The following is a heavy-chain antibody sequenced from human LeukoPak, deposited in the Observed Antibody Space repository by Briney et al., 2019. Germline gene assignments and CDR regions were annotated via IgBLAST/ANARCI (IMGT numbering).Heavy chain of an antibody. CDR3: ARDGGVSNSGSYYGY. J-gene: IGHJ4*02. D-gene: IGHD1-26*01. Sequence: ASVKVSCKASGYTFTSYGISWVRQAPGQGLEWMGWINTNTGNPTYAQGFTGRFVFSLDTSVSTAYLQISSLKAEDTAVYYCARDGGVSNSGSYYGYWGQGTLVTVSS. CDR1: GYTFTSYG. V-gene: IGHV7-4-1*02. CDR2: INTNTGNP.